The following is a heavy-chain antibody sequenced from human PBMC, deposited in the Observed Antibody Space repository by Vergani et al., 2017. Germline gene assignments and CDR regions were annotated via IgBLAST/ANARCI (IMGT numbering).Heavy chain of an antibody. V-gene: IGHV1-2*02. J-gene: IGHJ3*02. CDR3: SRGYHFDNSGYRNVLDI. CDR2: INPKSGDT. D-gene: IGHD3-22*01. CDR1: GYIFTGYY. Sequence: QVQHVQSGAEVKKPGASMKVSCKTSGYIFTGYYMHWVRLAPGQGLEGMGGINPKSGDTKYAQKFQGRVTRTRDTSINTAYMELSRLRGDDTAVYYCSRGYHFDNSGYRNVLDIWGQGTMVTVSA.